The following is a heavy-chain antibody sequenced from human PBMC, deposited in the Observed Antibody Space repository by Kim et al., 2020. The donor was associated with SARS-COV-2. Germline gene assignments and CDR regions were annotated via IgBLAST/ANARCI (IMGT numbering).Heavy chain of an antibody. V-gene: IGHV1-69*13. CDR3: ARDEKWLRLGDPQYYYGMDV. Sequence: SVKVSCKASGGTFSSYAISWVRQAPGQGLEWMGGIIPIFGTTNYAQKFQGRVTITADESTSTTYMELSSLRSEDTAVYYCARDEKWLRLGDPQYYYGMDVWGQGTTVTVSS. D-gene: IGHD5-12*01. CDR1: GGTFSSYA. CDR2: IIPIFGTT. J-gene: IGHJ6*02.